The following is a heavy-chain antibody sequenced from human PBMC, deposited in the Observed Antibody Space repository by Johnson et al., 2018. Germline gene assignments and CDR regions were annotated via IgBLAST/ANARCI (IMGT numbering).Heavy chain of an antibody. J-gene: IGHJ4*02. Sequence: QVQLQESGPGLVRPSETLSLTCSVSGGSISTYYWNWIRQPPGKGLEWIGNIDYSGGTTYNPSLKSRVTISVDTSKNQFSLNLRSVTAADTAVYSCAGNIGVAGKGGYWGQGTLVSVSS. CDR1: GGSISTYY. CDR2: IDYSGGT. CDR3: AGNIGVAGKGGY. V-gene: IGHV4-59*01. D-gene: IGHD6-19*01.